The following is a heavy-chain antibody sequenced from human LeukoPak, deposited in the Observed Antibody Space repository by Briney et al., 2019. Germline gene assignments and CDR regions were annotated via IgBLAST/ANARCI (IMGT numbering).Heavy chain of an antibody. CDR2: IYHDGST. CDR3: AREGLITIIRGLNFGY. V-gene: IGHV4-38-2*02. Sequence: SETLSLTCTVSTHSVSTHYYWGWIRPPPGKGLEWVGNIYHDGSTYYTPSLKSRVTISVDTSKNQFSLKLTSVTAADTAVYYCAREGLITIIRGLNFGYWGQGTLVSVSS. J-gene: IGHJ4*02. D-gene: IGHD3-10*01. CDR1: THSVSTHYY.